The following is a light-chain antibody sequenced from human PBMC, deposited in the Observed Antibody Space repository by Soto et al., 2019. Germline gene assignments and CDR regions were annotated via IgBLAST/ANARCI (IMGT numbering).Light chain of an antibody. CDR3: QQYSSWLWT. V-gene: IGKV3-15*01. J-gene: IGKJ1*01. CDR2: GAS. CDR1: QSIRSN. Sequence: EIMLTQSPATLSVSPGERATLSCRASQSIRSNLAWYQHKPGQAPRLLIFGASTRATGIPARFSGSGSGTEFTLIISSLQSEDSAVYYCQQYSSWLWTFGQGTKVDIK.